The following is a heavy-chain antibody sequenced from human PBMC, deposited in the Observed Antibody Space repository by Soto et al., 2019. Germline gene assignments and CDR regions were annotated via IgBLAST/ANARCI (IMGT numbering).Heavy chain of an antibody. V-gene: IGHV1-8*01. CDR2: MNPNSGNT. Sequence: GASVKVSCKASGYTFTSYDINWVRQATGQGLEWMGWMNPNSGNTGYAQKFQGRVTMTRNTSISTAYMELSSLGSEDTAVYYCARGRTIFGVVYYYMDVWGKGTTVTVSS. D-gene: IGHD3-3*01. CDR1: GYTFTSYD. J-gene: IGHJ6*03. CDR3: ARGRTIFGVVYYYMDV.